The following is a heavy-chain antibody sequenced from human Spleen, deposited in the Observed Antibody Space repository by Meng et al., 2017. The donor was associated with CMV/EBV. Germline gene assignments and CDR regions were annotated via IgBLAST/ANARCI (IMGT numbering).Heavy chain of an antibody. J-gene: IGHJ4*02. CDR1: VGSISSSAYY. V-gene: IGHV4-39*07. CDR3: ARRYSGSSYDY. Sequence: CSVSVGSISSSAYYWGCCRQPPGKRLVWIGRIYYPGSVYYNPSLRSRVTISVDTSKNQFSLKMSSMTAADTAVYYCARRYSGSSYDYWGQGTLVTVSS. D-gene: IGHD1-26*01. CDR2: IYYPGSV.